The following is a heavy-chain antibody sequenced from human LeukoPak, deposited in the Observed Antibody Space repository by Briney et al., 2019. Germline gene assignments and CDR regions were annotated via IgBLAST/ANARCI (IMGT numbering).Heavy chain of an antibody. Sequence: SETLSLTCTVSGGSISSDSDSWSWIRQPAGKGLEWIGRIYSGSTDYNPSLRSRLTISVDTSKNQFSLKLSSVTAADTAVYYCARGRVSGTTLYFDYWGQGTLFTVSS. D-gene: IGHD1-1*01. V-gene: IGHV4-61*02. CDR1: GGSISSDSDS. CDR2: IYSGST. CDR3: ARGRVSGTTLYFDY. J-gene: IGHJ4*02.